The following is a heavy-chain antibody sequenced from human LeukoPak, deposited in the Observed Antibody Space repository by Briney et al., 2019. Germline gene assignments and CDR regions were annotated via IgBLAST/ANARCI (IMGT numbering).Heavy chain of an antibody. J-gene: IGHJ6*03. Sequence: PSETLSLTCTVSGGSISSGSYYWSWIRQPAGKGLEWIGRIYTSGSTNYNPSLKSRVTISVDTSKNQFSLKLSSVTAADTAVYYCARVNYYGSGSYPYYYYYMDVWGKGTTVTISS. CDR2: IYTSGST. CDR3: ARVNYYGSGSYPYYYYYMDV. D-gene: IGHD3-10*01. CDR1: GGSISSGSYY. V-gene: IGHV4-61*02.